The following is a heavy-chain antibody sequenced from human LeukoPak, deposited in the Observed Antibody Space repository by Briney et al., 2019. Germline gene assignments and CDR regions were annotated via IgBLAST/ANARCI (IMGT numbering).Heavy chain of an antibody. Sequence: GSLRLSCAASGFTFSSYAMSWVRQPPGKGLEWIGEINHSGSTNYNPSLKSRVTISVDTSKNQFSLKLSSVTAADTAVYYCARGEIYGDYGFDPWGQGTLVTVSS. CDR2: INHSGST. J-gene: IGHJ5*02. D-gene: IGHD4-17*01. V-gene: IGHV4-34*01. CDR1: GFTFSSYA. CDR3: ARGEIYGDYGFDP.